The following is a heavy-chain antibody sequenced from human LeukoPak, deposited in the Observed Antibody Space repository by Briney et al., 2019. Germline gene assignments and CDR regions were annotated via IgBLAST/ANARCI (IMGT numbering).Heavy chain of an antibody. CDR3: AKDTGARVAYYFDY. J-gene: IGHJ4*02. CDR1: GFTFSSYA. V-gene: IGHV3-23*01. Sequence: GGSLRLSCAASGFTFSSYAMSWVRQAPGKGLEWVSAISGSGGSTYYADSVKGRFTTSRDNSKNTLYLQMNSLRAEDTAVYYCAKDTGARVAYYFDYWGQGTLVTVSS. CDR2: ISGSGGST. D-gene: IGHD7-27*01.